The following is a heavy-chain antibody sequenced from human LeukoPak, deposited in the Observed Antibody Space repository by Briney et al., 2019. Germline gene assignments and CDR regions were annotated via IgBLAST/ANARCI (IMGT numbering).Heavy chain of an antibody. V-gene: IGHV3-48*03. CDR1: GFTFSNYE. CDR2: ISSIGSTI. CDR3: ARDSFRFLEWTNAIDY. D-gene: IGHD3-3*01. J-gene: IGHJ4*02. Sequence: PGGSLRLSCAASGFTFSNYEMNWVRQAPGKGLEWVSYISSIGSTIYYADSVKGRFTISRDNAKNSLYLQMNSLRAEDTAVYYCARDSFRFLEWTNAIDYWGQGTLDTVSS.